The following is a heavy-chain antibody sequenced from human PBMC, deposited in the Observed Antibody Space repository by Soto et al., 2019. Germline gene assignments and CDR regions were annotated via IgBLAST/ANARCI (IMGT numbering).Heavy chain of an antibody. D-gene: IGHD3-10*01. J-gene: IGHJ5*02. V-gene: IGHV3-23*01. CDR2: IDGSGGTT. CDR3: AKNSGWFNT. Sequence: XGSLRVSCSASGFPFSSTNMTWVRQAPGKGLDWVSTIDGSGGTTYYADSVKGRFTISRDNSMNTVYLQMNSLRADDTALYYCAKNSGWFNTWGQGALVTVSS. CDR1: GFPFSSTN.